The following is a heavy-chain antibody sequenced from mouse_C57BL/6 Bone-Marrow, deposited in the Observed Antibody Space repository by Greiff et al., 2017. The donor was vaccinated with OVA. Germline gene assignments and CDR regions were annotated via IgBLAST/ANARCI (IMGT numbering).Heavy chain of an antibody. CDR2: ILPGSGST. CDR3: ARSPPYYYGSSYDFDY. J-gene: IGHJ2*01. Sequence: VQLQQSGAELMKTGASVKLSCKATGYTFTGYWIEWVKQRPGHGLEWIGEILPGSGSTNYNEKFKGKATFTADTSSNTAYMQLSSLTTEDSAIYYCARSPPYYYGSSYDFDYWGQGTTLTVSS. CDR1: GYTFTGYW. D-gene: IGHD1-1*01. V-gene: IGHV1-9*01.